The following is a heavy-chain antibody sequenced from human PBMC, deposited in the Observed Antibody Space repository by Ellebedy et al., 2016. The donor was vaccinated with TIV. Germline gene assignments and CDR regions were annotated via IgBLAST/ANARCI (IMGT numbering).Heavy chain of an antibody. CDR3: MRRWS. V-gene: IGHV3-66*04. CDR2: IYSGGAT. Sequence: PGGSLRLSCAASAITAGNNYMPWVLQATGKGLEWVSLIYSGGATHYADSVKGRFTISRDSSKNTLYLQMNSLRAEDTAVYYCMRRWSWGQGTLVTVSS. CDR1: AITAGNNY. J-gene: IGHJ4*02. D-gene: IGHD2-15*01.